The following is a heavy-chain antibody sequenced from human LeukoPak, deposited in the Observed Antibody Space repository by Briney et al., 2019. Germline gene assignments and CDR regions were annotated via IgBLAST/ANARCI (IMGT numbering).Heavy chain of an antibody. Sequence: GGSLRLSCAASGSTFSSYAMSWVRQAPGKGLEWVSGIIGSGGSTYYADSVKGRFTISRDNAKNSLYLQMNSLRAEDTAVYYCARDLWAAATTFDYWGQGTLVTVSS. V-gene: IGHV3-23*01. CDR2: IIGSGGST. J-gene: IGHJ4*02. D-gene: IGHD2-15*01. CDR3: ARDLWAAATTFDY. CDR1: GSTFSSYA.